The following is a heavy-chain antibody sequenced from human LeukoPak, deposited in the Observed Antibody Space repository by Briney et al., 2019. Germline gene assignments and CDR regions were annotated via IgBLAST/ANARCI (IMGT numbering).Heavy chain of an antibody. CDR2: TYYRSKWYN. Sequence: SQTLSLTCAISGDSVSSNSAAWNWIRQSPSRGLEWPGRTYYRSKWYNDYAVSVKSRITINPDTSKNQFSLQLNSVTPEDTAVYYCARGVVVPAAILYYFDYWGQGTLVTVSS. CDR1: GDSVSSNSAA. D-gene: IGHD2-2*02. CDR3: ARGVVVPAAILYYFDY. V-gene: IGHV6-1*01. J-gene: IGHJ4*02.